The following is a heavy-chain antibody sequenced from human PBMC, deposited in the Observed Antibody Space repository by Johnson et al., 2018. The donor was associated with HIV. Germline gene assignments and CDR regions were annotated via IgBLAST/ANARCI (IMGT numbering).Heavy chain of an antibody. CDR1: GFTFSSYW. CDR2: VSYDGSTK. D-gene: IGHD6-19*01. J-gene: IGHJ3*02. V-gene: IGHV3-30*03. Sequence: QVQLVESGGGLVQPGGSLRLSCEASGFTFSSYWMSWVRQTPGKGLEWVAVVSYDGSTKYYADSVKGRFTLSRDNSKNTLCLQMNSLRAEDTAVYYCARGKKQWLDEDAFDIWGQGTMVTVSS. CDR3: ARGKKQWLDEDAFDI.